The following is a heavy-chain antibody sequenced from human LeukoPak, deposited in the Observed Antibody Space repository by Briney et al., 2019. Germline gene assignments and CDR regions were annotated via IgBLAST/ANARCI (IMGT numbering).Heavy chain of an antibody. D-gene: IGHD4-17*01. V-gene: IGHV1-18*01. Sequence: ASVTVSCTASGYTFTSYGISWVRQAPGQGLEWMGWISAYNGNTNYAQKLQGRVTMTTDTSTSTAYMELRSLRSDDTAVYYCAREADYGDYVHWGQGTLVTVSS. CDR3: AREADYGDYVH. CDR2: ISAYNGNT. CDR1: GYTFTSYG. J-gene: IGHJ4*02.